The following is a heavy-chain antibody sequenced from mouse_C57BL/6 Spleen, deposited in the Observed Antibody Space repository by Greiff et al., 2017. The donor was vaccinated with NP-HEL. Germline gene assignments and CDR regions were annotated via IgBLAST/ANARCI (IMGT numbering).Heavy chain of an antibody. D-gene: IGHD3-1*01. V-gene: IGHV6-6*01. CDR1: GFTFSDAW. Sequence: EVQGVESGGGLVQPGGSMKLSCAASGFTFSDAWMDWVRQSPEKGLEWVAEIRNKANNHATYYAESVKGRFTISRDDSKSSVYLQMNSLRAEDTGIYYCTSGQDQYYFDYWGQGTTLTVSS. CDR2: IRNKANNHAT. J-gene: IGHJ2*01. CDR3: TSGQDQYYFDY.